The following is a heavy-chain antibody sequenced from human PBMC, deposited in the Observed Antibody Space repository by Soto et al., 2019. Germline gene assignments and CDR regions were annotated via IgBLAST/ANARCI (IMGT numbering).Heavy chain of an antibody. Sequence: LLESGGGLVQPGGSLRLSCAASGLTFPSYAMNWVRQAPGKGLEWVSAIGGSSANTYYADSVKGRFTISRDNSKNTVYLQMNSLRAEDTAVYYCAKGSSSTQYLNYYFYHMDVWGKGTTVSVSS. CDR2: IGGSSANT. CDR3: AKGSSSTQYLNYYFYHMDV. CDR1: GLTFPSYA. J-gene: IGHJ6*03. V-gene: IGHV3-23*01. D-gene: IGHD2-2*01.